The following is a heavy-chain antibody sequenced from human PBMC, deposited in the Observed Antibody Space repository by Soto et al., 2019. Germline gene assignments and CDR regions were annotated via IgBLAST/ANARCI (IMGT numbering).Heavy chain of an antibody. Sequence: QVQLVQSGAEVKKPGASVKVSCKASGYTFTSYGISWVRQAPGQGLEWMGWISAYNGNTNYAQKLQGRVTMTTDTSTSTAYMELRSLRSDDTAVYYCAPSFYSGYDNGVGAFDIWGQGAMVTVSS. CDR1: GYTFTSYG. J-gene: IGHJ3*02. D-gene: IGHD5-12*01. CDR2: ISAYNGNT. CDR3: APSFYSGYDNGVGAFDI. V-gene: IGHV1-18*01.